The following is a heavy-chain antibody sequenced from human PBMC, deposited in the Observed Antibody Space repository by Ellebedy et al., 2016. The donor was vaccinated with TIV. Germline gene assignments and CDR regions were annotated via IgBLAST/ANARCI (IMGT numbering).Heavy chain of an antibody. CDR2: ISRGGNTK. V-gene: IGHV3-23*01. CDR1: GFTFSTYA. D-gene: IGHD3-16*01. Sequence: GESLKISCAASGFTFSTYATAWVRQTPGKGLEWVSAISRGGNTKYYTDSVKGRFITSRDNSKNTMYLEMNSLRADDTATYYCAKDQVGGDGRWVFDLWGQGTMVTVSS. CDR3: AKDQVGGDGRWVFDL. J-gene: IGHJ3*01.